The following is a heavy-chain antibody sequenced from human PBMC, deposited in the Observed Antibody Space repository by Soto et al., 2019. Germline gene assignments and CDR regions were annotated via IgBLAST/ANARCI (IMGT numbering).Heavy chain of an antibody. J-gene: IGHJ4*02. CDR2: IYSGGST. Sequence: PGGSLRLSCAASGFTVSSNYMSWVRQAPGKGLEWVSVIYSGGSTYYADSVKGRFTISRHNSKNTLYLQMNSLRAEDTAVYYCARAGGVGSLELYYFDYWGQGTLVTSPQ. V-gene: IGHV3-53*04. CDR3: ARAGGVGSLELYYFDY. CDR1: GFTVSSNY. D-gene: IGHD1-26*01.